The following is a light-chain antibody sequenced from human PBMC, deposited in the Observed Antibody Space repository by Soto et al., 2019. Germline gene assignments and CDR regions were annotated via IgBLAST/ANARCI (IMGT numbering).Light chain of an antibody. V-gene: IGLV2-14*01. CDR2: EVS. CDR3: NSYTRSNTLV. CDR1: SSDIGGFDY. J-gene: IGLJ2*01. Sequence: QSALTQPASVSGSPGQSITISCTGTSSDIGGFDYVSWYRQHPGKAPKLMIFEVSNRPSGISNRFSGSKSGTTASLTISGLQAEDEADYYCNSYTRSNTLVFGGGTKLTVL.